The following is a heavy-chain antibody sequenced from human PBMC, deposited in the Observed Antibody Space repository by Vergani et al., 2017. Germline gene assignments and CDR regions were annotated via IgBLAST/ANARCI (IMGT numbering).Heavy chain of an antibody. J-gene: IGHJ4*02. Sequence: VQLVQSGAEVKKPGSSVKVSCKASGFTFSSYAMSWVRQAPGKGLEWVSAISGSGGSTYYADSVKGRFTISRDNSKNTLYLQMNSLRAEDTAVYYCAKGRTFDWGQGTLVTVSS. CDR3: AKGRTFD. D-gene: IGHD3-16*01. CDR2: ISGSGGST. V-gene: IGHV3-23*04. CDR1: GFTFSSYA.